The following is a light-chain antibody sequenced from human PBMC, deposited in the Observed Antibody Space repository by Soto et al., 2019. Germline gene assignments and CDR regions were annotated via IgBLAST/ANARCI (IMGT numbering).Light chain of an antibody. CDR3: WSYAGSSTSV. Sequence: QSALAQPASVSGSPGQSITISCTGTTSDVGSYNLVAWYQQHPGKAPKRIIYESAKRPSGVSSRFSGSKSGNTASLTISGLQAEDEADYYCWSYAGSSTSVFGGGTKLTVL. CDR2: ESA. V-gene: IGLV2-23*01. J-gene: IGLJ3*02. CDR1: TSDVGSYNL.